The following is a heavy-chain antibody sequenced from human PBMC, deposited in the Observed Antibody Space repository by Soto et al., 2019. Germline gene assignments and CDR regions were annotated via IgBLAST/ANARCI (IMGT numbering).Heavy chain of an antibody. CDR3: AGLSVRWQSWLAP. D-gene: IGHD3-22*01. CDR2: ICYSGNT. CDR1: GCSISSNGFY. Sequence: SETLSLTCMVSGCSISSNGFYWGWIGQHPGKGLEWIGYICYSGNTYYNPSLKSRVTILVDTSKNQFSLKVSSVTAADTAVYYDAGLSVRWQSWLAPWAQGTLVTVSS. J-gene: IGHJ5*02. V-gene: IGHV4-31*03.